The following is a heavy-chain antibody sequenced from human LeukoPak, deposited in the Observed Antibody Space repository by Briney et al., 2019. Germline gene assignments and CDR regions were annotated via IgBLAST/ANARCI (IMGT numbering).Heavy chain of an antibody. CDR1: GFTFSGYA. CDR3: VKGLYSSSWARFDY. Sequence: PGGSLRLSGSASGFTFSGYAMHWVRQGPGKGLEYVSAISSNGGSTYYADSVKGRFTISRDNSKNTLYLQMSSLRAEDTAVYYCVKGLYSSSWARFDYWGQGTLVTVSS. CDR2: ISSNGGST. J-gene: IGHJ4*02. V-gene: IGHV3-64D*09. D-gene: IGHD6-13*01.